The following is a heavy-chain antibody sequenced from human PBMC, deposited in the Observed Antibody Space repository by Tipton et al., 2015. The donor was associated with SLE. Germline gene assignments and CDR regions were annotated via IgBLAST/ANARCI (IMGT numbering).Heavy chain of an antibody. V-gene: IGHV4-31*03. D-gene: IGHD4-17*01. J-gene: IGHJ2*01. CDR3: ARASSYWDYGEGDWYFDL. Sequence: TLSLTCTVSGGSISSGGYYWSWIRQHPGKGLEWIGYIYYSGSTYYNPSPKSRVTISVDTSKNQFSLKLRSVTAADTAVYYCARASSYWDYGEGDWYFDLWGRGTLVTVSS. CDR1: GGSISSGGYY. CDR2: IYYSGST.